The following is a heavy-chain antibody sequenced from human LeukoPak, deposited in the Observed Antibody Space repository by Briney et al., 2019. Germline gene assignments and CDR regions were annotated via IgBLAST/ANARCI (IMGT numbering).Heavy chain of an antibody. CDR3: ARVTGYMIEDYFDY. V-gene: IGHV4-34*01. Sequence: SETLSLTCAVYGGSFSGYYWSWVRQPRGKGLEGIGSIYYSGSTYYNPSLKSRVTISVDTSKNQCSLKLRSVTAADTAVYYCARVTGYMIEDYFDYWGQGTLVTVSS. J-gene: IGHJ4*02. CDR2: IYYSGST. CDR1: GGSFSGYY. D-gene: IGHD3-22*01.